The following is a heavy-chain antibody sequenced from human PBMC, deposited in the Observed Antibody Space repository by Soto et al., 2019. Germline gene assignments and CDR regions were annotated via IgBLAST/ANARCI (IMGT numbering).Heavy chain of an antibody. Sequence: QVQVVQSRAEVKKPGASVKVSCKPSGYTFTDYDINWIRQAPGQGLEWMGWVSPDSGNAGYAPQFQGRVSMTSDTSISTVYMELSSLRAEDTAVYFCEVTTGYWGQGTMVTVSS. CDR3: EVTTGY. CDR1: GYTFTDYD. D-gene: IGHD2-21*02. V-gene: IGHV1-8*01. CDR2: VSPDSGNA. J-gene: IGHJ4*02.